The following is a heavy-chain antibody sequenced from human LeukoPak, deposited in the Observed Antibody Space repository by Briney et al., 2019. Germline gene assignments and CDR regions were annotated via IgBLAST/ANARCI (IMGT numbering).Heavy chain of an antibody. D-gene: IGHD4-17*01. CDR3: AREGTTGDPYYYYYYGMDV. CDR1: GYTFTNYA. J-gene: IGHJ6*02. CDR2: IIPIFGTA. V-gene: IGHV1-69*13. Sequence: ASVKVSCKASGYTFTNYAMDWVRQAPGQGLEWMGGIIPIFGTANYAQKFQGRVTITADESTSTAYMELSSLRSEDTAVYYCAREGTTGDPYYYYYYGMDVWGQGTTVTVSS.